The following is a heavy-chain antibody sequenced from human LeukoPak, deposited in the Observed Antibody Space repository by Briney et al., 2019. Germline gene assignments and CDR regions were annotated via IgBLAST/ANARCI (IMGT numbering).Heavy chain of an antibody. Sequence: GGTLRLSCAASGFTFRDYGISWVRQAPGKGLKWISSISGSGSRTYYADSVRGRFTISRDNSKNTLYLQMNSLRAEDTAVYYCVRGMGGGVSNFDYWGQGTLVTVSS. CDR2: ISGSGSRT. CDR3: VRGMGGGVSNFDY. D-gene: IGHD3-16*01. J-gene: IGHJ4*02. CDR1: GFTFRDYG. V-gene: IGHV3-23*01.